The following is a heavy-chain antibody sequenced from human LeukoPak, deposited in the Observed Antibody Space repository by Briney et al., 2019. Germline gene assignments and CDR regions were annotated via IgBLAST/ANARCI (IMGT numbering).Heavy chain of an antibody. CDR1: GGSISSYF. CDR3: ARAVGYGAFHV. V-gene: IGHV4-59*01. CDR2: IYYSGST. D-gene: IGHD5-12*01. Sequence: SETLSLTCTVSGGSISSYFWTWIRQPPGKGLEWIGYIYYSGSTNYNPSLKSRVTILVDTSKNQFSLKLSSVTAADTAVYYCARAVGYGAFHVWGQGTMVTVSS. J-gene: IGHJ3*01.